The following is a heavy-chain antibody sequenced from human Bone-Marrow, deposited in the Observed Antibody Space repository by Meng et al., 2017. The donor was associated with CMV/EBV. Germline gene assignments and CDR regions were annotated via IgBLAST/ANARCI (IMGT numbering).Heavy chain of an antibody. Sequence: SGPTLVKPTQTHTLTCTFSGFSLITYGMRVGWIRQPPGKALEWLARIDWDDDIFYNTSLKTRLTISKAISTNQLVLTKPNMDPVDKATYYCARILDRRGYLDDWGQGTTVAVSS. J-gene: IGHJ6*02. CDR1: GFSLITYGMR. CDR2: IDWDDDI. D-gene: IGHD3-22*01. V-gene: IGHV2-70D*14. CDR3: ARILDRRGYLDD.